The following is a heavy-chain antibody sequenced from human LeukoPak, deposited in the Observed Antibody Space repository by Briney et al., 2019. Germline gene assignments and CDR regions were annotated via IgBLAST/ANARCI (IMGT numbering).Heavy chain of an antibody. CDR3: ARAPLGPYYENSGSTFDY. Sequence: GASVKVSCKASGYTFTRYDVNWVRQATGQGLEWMGWMNPNTGNTDFAQKFQGRVTMTRDSSTGTAFMELSSLTSEDTAVYYCARAPLGPYYENSGSTFDYWGQGALVTVSS. J-gene: IGHJ4*02. CDR1: GYTFTRYD. V-gene: IGHV1-8*02. CDR2: MNPNTGNT. D-gene: IGHD3-22*01.